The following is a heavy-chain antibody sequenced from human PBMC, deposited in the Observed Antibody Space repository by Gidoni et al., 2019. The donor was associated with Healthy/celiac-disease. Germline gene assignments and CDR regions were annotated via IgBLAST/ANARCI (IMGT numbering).Heavy chain of an antibody. J-gene: IGHJ1*01. D-gene: IGHD6-19*01. V-gene: IGHV3-30-3*01. CDR3: ASHLLEGQWLVRPEYFQH. Sequence: QVQLVESGGGVVQPGRSLRLSCAASGFTFSSYAMHWVRQAPGKGLEWVAVISYDGSNKYYADSVKGRFTISRDNSKNTLYLQMNSLRAEDTAVYYCASHLLEGQWLVRPEYFQHWGQGTLVTVSS. CDR2: ISYDGSNK. CDR1: GFTFSSYA.